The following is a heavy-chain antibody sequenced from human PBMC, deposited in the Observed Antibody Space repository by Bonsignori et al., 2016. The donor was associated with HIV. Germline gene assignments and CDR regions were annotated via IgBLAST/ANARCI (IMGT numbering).Heavy chain of an antibody. J-gene: IGHJ4*02. D-gene: IGHD2-15*01. V-gene: IGHV3-33*01. Sequence: WIRQPPGKGLEWVAVIWYDGSNKYYADSVKGRFTISRDNSKNTLYLQMNSLRAEDTAVYYCAGGPYYFDYWGQGTLVTVSS. CDR3: AGGPYYFDY. CDR2: IWYDGSNK.